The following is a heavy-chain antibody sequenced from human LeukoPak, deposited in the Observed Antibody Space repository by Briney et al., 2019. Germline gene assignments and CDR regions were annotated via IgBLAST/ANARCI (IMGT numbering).Heavy chain of an antibody. D-gene: IGHD4-17*01. J-gene: IGHJ5*02. Sequence: PGGSLRLSCAASGFTFSSFAMTWVRQAPGKGLEWVSSITGGHYPTYNTDSVKGRFTISRDNSKNTLYLQMNNLRADDTAVYYCTKDPNGDYVGAFDPWGQGTLVTVSS. CDR3: TKDPNGDYVGAFDP. CDR2: ITGGHYPT. V-gene: IGHV3-23*01. CDR1: GFTFSSFA.